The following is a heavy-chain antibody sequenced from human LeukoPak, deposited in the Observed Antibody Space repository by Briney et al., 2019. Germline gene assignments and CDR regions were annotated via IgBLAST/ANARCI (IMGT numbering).Heavy chain of an antibody. D-gene: IGHD5-18*01. V-gene: IGHV3-9*01. J-gene: IGHJ6*02. CDR1: GFTFDDYA. CDR2: ISWNSGSI. CDR3: AKDIQLWAGMDV. Sequence: PGGSLRLSCAASGFTFDDYAMHWVRQAPGKGLEWVSGISWNSGSICYADSVKGRFTISRDNAKNSLYLQMNSLRAEDTALYYCAKDIQLWAGMDVWGQGTTVTVSS.